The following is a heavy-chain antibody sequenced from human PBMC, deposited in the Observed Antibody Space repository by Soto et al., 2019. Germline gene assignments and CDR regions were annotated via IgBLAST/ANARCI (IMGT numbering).Heavy chain of an antibody. Sequence: QVQLQGSAPGLGSPPETLSLTGTVPGGPFSSYNWSGFRKPPGKGLEWIGYIYYSGSTNYNPSPKSRVTISVDTSKNQFSLKLSSVTAADTAVYYCARRYGGTFDYWGQGTLVTVSS. CDR3: ARRYGGTFDY. J-gene: IGHJ4*02. V-gene: IGHV4-59*08. CDR2: IYYSGST. CDR1: GGPFSSYN. D-gene: IGHD2-15*01.